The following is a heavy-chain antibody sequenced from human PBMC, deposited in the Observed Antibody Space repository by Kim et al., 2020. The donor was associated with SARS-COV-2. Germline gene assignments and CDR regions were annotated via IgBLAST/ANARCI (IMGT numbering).Heavy chain of an antibody. CDR3: ARHLWFGELFRMDV. V-gene: IGHV2-5*02. CDR1: GFSLSTSGVG. D-gene: IGHD3-10*01. J-gene: IGHJ6*02. CDR2: IYWDDDK. Sequence: SGPTLVKPTQTLTLTCTFSGFSLSTSGVGVGWIRQPPGKALEWLALIYWDDDKRYSPSLKSRLTITKDTSKNQVVLTMTNMDPVDTATYYCARHLWFGELFRMDVWGQGTTVTVSS.